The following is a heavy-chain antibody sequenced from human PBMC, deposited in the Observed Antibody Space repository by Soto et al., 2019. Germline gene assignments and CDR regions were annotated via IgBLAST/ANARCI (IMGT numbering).Heavy chain of an antibody. V-gene: IGHV1-18*04. CDR3: ARDKYYYDSSGLYYFDY. CDR2: ISAYNGNT. Sequence: ASVKVSCKASGYTLTSYGISWVRQAPGQGLEWMGWISAYNGNTNYAQKLQGRVTMTTDTSTSTAYMELRSLRSDDTAVYYCARDKYYYDSSGLYYFDYWGQGTLVTVSS. D-gene: IGHD3-22*01. CDR1: GYTLTSYG. J-gene: IGHJ4*02.